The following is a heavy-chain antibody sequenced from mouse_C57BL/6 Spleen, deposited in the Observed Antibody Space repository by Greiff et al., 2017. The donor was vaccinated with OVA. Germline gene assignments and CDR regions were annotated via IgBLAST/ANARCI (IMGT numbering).Heavy chain of an antibody. V-gene: IGHV8-12*01. Sequence: QVTLKECGPGILQSSQTLSLTCSFSGFSLSTSGMGVSWIRQPSGKGLEWLAHIYWDDDKRYNPSLKRRLTISKDTSRNQVFLKITSVDTADTATYYCARRNYGYYFDYWGQGTTLTVSS. D-gene: IGHD1-1*01. CDR3: ARRNYGYYFDY. CDR2: IYWDDDK. CDR1: GFSLSTSGMG. J-gene: IGHJ2*01.